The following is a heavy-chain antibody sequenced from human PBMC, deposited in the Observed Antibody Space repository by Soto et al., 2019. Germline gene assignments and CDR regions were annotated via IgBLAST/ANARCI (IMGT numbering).Heavy chain of an antibody. D-gene: IGHD1-7*01. Sequence: VQLVESGGGVVQPGGSLRLSCAASGFTFSNYAMHWVRQAPGKGLVWVAVISYDGSNKYYADSVKGRFTISRDNSKNTLYLQMNSLRAEDTAVYYCARNWNYGGYGMDVWGQGTTVTVSS. CDR2: ISYDGSNK. CDR1: GFTFSNYA. V-gene: IGHV3-30-3*01. J-gene: IGHJ6*02. CDR3: ARNWNYGGYGMDV.